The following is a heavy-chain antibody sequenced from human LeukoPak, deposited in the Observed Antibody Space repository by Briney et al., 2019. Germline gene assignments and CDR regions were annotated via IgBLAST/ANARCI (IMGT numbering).Heavy chain of an antibody. CDR3: ARHGIGYGMDV. Sequence: PSETLSLTCTVSGGSISSYYCSWIRQPPGKGLEWMGYIYYSGSTNYNPSLKSRVTISVDTSKNQFSLKLSSVTAADTAVYYCARHGIGYGMDVWGQGTTVTVSS. J-gene: IGHJ6*02. D-gene: IGHD1-1*01. CDR2: IYYSGST. V-gene: IGHV4-59*08. CDR1: GGSISSYY.